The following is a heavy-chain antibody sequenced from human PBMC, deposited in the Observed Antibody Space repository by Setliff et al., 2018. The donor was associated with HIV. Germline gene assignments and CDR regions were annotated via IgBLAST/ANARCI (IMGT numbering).Heavy chain of an antibody. Sequence: SETLSLTCTVSGGSISSSSYYWGWIRQPPGKGLEWIANIYYSGSTNYNPSLKSRVTISVYTSMNQFSLKPTSMTAADTAVYYCARLPISMVRGVISYFDYWGQGTLVTVSS. CDR3: ARLPISMVRGVISYFDY. CDR1: GGSISSSSYY. J-gene: IGHJ4*02. V-gene: IGHV4-39*07. CDR2: IYYSGST. D-gene: IGHD3-10*01.